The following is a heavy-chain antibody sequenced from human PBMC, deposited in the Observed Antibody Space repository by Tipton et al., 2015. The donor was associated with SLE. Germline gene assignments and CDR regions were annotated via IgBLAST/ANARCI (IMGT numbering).Heavy chain of an antibody. CDR3: ARDSLSGDNWFDP. Sequence: TLSLTCTVSGASIRSYYWSWIRQPPGKGLEGIGNIYNRGSTTYNPSLKRRVTMSLDTSKNQFSLKLSSVTAADTAVYYCARDSLSGDNWFDPWGRGTLVTVSS. CDR2: IYNRGST. CDR1: GASIRSYY. J-gene: IGHJ5*02. V-gene: IGHV4-59*01. D-gene: IGHD1-1*01.